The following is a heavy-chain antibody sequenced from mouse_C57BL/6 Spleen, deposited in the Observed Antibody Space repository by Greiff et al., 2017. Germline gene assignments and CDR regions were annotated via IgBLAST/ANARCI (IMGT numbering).Heavy chain of an antibody. D-gene: IGHD1-1*01. V-gene: IGHV5-4*03. Sequence: EVMLVESGGGLVKPGGSLKLSCAASGFTFSSYAMSWVRQTPEKRLEWVATISDGGSYTYYPDNVKGRFTISRDNAKNNLYLQMSHLESEDTAMYCCARGRTVGATEYFDYWGQGTTLTVSS. CDR3: ARGRTVGATEYFDY. CDR1: GFTFSSYA. J-gene: IGHJ2*01. CDR2: ISDGGSYT.